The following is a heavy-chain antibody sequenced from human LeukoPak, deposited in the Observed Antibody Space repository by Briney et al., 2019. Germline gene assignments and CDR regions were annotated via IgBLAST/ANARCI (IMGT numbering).Heavy chain of an antibody. CDR1: GFTFSSYA. V-gene: IGHV3-23*01. J-gene: IGHJ4*02. CDR3: AKDWLQLSGSWYRNYFDY. D-gene: IGHD6-13*01. CDR2: ISGSGGST. Sequence: GGSLRLSCAASGFTFSSYAMSWVRQAPGKGLEWVSAISGSGGSTYYADSVKGRFTISGDNSKNTLYLQMNSLRAGDTAVYYCAKDWLQLSGSWYRNYFDYWGQGTLVTVSS.